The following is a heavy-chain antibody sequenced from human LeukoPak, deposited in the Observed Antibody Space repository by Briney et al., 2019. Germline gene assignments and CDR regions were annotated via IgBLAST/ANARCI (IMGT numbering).Heavy chain of an antibody. V-gene: IGHV1-69*04. CDR3: ARDNADYGGNLNDY. J-gene: IGHJ4*02. Sequence: GASVKVSCKASGYTFTGYYMHWVRQAPGQGLEWMGRIIPILGIANYAQKFQGRVTITADKSTSTAYMELSSLRSEDTAVYYCARDNADYGGNLNDYWGQGTLVTVSS. D-gene: IGHD4-17*01. CDR2: IIPILGIA. CDR1: GYTFTGYY.